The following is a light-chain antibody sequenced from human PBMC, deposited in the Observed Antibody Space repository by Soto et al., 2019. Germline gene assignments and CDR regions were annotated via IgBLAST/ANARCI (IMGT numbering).Light chain of an antibody. CDR3: MQALQIPHT. CDR2: LSF. Sequence: DIVVTQSPLSLPVTPGEPASISCRPSQSLLHSNGYNYLDWYLQKPGQSPQLLIYLSFNRASGVPDGFSGSQSGTDFTLKISRVEAEDVGVYFCMQALQIPHTFGQGTRLEIK. CDR1: QSLLHSNGYNY. V-gene: IGKV2-28*01. J-gene: IGKJ5*01.